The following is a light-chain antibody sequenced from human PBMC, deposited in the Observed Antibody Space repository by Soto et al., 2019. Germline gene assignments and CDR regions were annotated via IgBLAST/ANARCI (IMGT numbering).Light chain of an antibody. Sequence: DIQITQSPASLSASVGYSATITCRASQTTINFLNSHQEKPAKAPNLLTHGASSLQGGAPSWFSGRGFGTDFSLTISRLQPEDSATYCCQQSYSTPRTCSGGTKVDIK. CDR2: GAS. CDR3: QQSYSTPRT. V-gene: IGKV1-39*01. J-gene: IGKJ4*01. CDR1: QTTINF.